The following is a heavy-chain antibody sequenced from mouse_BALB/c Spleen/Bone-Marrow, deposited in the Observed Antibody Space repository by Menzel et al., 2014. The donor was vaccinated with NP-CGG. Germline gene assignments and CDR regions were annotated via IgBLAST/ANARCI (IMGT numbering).Heavy chain of an antibody. CDR3: TFLVKEDFAY. CDR2: FYPGNGDT. V-gene: IGHV1-5*01. CDR1: GYSFTSYW. Sequence: EVQLQQSGTVLARPGASVKMSCKASGYSFTSYWMHWVKQRPGQGLEWIGAFYPGNGDTTYNQKFKGKAKLTAVTSASTAYMELSSLTNEDSAVYYCTFLVKEDFAYWGQGTLVTVSA. D-gene: IGHD2-10*02. J-gene: IGHJ3*01.